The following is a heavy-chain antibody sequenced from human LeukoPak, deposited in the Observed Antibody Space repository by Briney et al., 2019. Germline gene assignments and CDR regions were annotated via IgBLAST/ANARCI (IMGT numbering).Heavy chain of an antibody. CDR1: GFTFSSYA. CDR3: AKDLLRNTAMVTGYYYYYYMDV. V-gene: IGHV3-23*01. J-gene: IGHJ6*03. Sequence: QAGGSLRLSCAASGFTFSSYAMSWVRQAPGKGLEWVSAISGSGGSTYYADSVKGRFTISRDNSKNTLYLQMNSLRAEDAAVYYCAKDLLRNTAMVTGYYYYYYMDVWGKGTTVTVSS. CDR2: ISGSGGST. D-gene: IGHD5-18*01.